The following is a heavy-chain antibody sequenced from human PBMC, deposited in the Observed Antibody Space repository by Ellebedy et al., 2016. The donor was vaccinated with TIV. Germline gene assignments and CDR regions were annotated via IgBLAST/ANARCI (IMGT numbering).Heavy chain of an antibody. D-gene: IGHD3-10*01. Sequence: AASVKVSCKASGYTFISYGITWLRQPAGQGLEWMGWISAHSGNTNYAQKLQGRVTMTTDTSTSTSYMELRSLRSDDTAVYYCARNGSGSPTFDYWGQGTLVTVSS. CDR1: GYTFISYG. CDR2: ISAHSGNT. J-gene: IGHJ4*02. V-gene: IGHV1-18*01. CDR3: ARNGSGSPTFDY.